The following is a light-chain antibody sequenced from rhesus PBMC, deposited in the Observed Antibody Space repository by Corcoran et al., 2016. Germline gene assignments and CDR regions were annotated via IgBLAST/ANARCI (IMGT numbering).Light chain of an antibody. CDR2: KAS. Sequence: DIQMTQSPSSLSTSVGDRVTITCQASQGISNTLAWYQQKPGKVPKPLIYKASTLQSGVPSRFSGSGSGTDFTLTISSLQPEDFATYYCQHGYGTPYSFGQGTKVEIK. CDR3: QHGYGTPYS. CDR1: QGISNT. J-gene: IGKJ2*01. V-gene: IGKV1-25*01.